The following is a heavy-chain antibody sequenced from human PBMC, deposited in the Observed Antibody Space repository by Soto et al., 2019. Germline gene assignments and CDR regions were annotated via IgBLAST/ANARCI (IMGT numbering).Heavy chain of an antibody. CDR3: ARDAPTDDY. V-gene: IGHV3-48*01. J-gene: IGHJ4*02. CDR1: GFTFSSYS. CDR2: ISSSSGTI. Sequence: EVQLVESGGGLVQPGGSLRLSCAASGFTFSSYSMNWVRQAPGKGLEWVSYISSSSGTIYYADSVKGRFTISRDIARNSLYLQMNSLRAEDTAVYYCARDAPTDDYWGQGTLVTVSS.